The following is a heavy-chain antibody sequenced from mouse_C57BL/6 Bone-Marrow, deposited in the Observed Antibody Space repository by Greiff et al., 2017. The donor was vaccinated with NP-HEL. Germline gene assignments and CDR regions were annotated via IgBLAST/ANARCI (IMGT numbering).Heavy chain of an antibody. Sequence: QVQLKESGPELVKPGASVKISCKASGYAFSSSWMNWVKQRPGKGLEWIGRIYPGDGDTNYNGKFKGKATLTADKSSSTAYMQLSSLTSEDSAVYFCAIDNYYAMDYWGQGTSVTVSS. V-gene: IGHV1-82*01. D-gene: IGHD1-3*01. J-gene: IGHJ4*01. CDR3: AIDNYYAMDY. CDR2: IYPGDGDT. CDR1: GYAFSSSW.